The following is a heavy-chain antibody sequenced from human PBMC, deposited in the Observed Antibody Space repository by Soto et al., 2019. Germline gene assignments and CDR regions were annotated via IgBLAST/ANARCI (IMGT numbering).Heavy chain of an antibody. CDR2: IYPGDSDT. J-gene: IGHJ6*02. Sequence: GESLKISCKGSGYSFTSYWIGWVRQMPGKGLEWLGIIYPGDSDTRYSPSFQGQVTISADKSISTAYLQWSSLKASDTAMYYCARHKDTAMVTYYYYYGMDVWGQGTTVIVSS. V-gene: IGHV5-51*01. CDR3: ARHKDTAMVTYYYYYGMDV. D-gene: IGHD5-18*01. CDR1: GYSFTSYW.